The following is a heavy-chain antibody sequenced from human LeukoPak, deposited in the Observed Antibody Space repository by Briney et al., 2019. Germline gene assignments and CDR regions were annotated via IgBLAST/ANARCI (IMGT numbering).Heavy chain of an antibody. Sequence: SETLSLTCTVSGYSISSGYYWGWIRQPPGKGLEWIGSIYHSGVTYYNPSLKSRVTISVDTSKNQFSLKLSSVTAADTTLYYCARENGYRYDYWGQGTLVTVSS. CDR1: GYSISSGYY. V-gene: IGHV4-38-2*02. D-gene: IGHD5-18*01. J-gene: IGHJ4*02. CDR3: ARENGYRYDY. CDR2: IYHSGVT.